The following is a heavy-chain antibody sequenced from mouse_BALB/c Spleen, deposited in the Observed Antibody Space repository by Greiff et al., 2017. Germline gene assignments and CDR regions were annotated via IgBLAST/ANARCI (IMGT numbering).Heavy chain of an antibody. CDR3: ARQVPHYYAMDY. D-gene: IGHD2-14*01. J-gene: IGHJ4*01. CDR1: GYTFTSYW. V-gene: IGHV1S81*02. CDR2: INPSNGRT. Sequence: QVQLKQPGAELVKPGASVKLSCKASGYTFTSYWMHWVKQRPGQGLEWIGEINPSNGRTNYNEKFKSKATLTVDKSSSTAYMQLSSLTSEDSAVYYCARQVPHYYAMDYWGQGTSVTVSS.